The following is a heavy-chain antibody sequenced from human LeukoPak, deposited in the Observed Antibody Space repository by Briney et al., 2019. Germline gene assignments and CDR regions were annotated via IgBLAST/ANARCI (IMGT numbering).Heavy chain of an antibody. V-gene: IGHV3-11*04. J-gene: IGHJ6*04. CDR2: ISSSGSTI. CDR3: AELGITMIGGV. D-gene: IGHD3-10*02. Sequence: GGSVRLSCAASGFTVSSNYMSWVRQAPGKGLEWVSYISSSGSTIYYADSVKGRFTISRDNAKNSLYLQMNSLRAEDTAVYYCAELGITMIGGVWGKGTTVTISS. CDR1: GFTVSSNY.